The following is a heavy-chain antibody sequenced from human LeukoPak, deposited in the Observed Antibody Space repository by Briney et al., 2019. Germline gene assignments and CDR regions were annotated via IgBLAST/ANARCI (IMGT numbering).Heavy chain of an antibody. Sequence: SETLSLTCTVSGGSISSYYWSWIRQPPGKGLEWVGENNHSGSTNYNPSLKSRVTISVDTSKNQFSLKLSSVTAADTAVYYCARGARLRAARGCAFDIWGQGTMVTVSS. V-gene: IGHV4-34*01. CDR3: ARGARLRAARGCAFDI. J-gene: IGHJ3*02. CDR2: NNHSGST. D-gene: IGHD6-6*01. CDR1: GGSISSYY.